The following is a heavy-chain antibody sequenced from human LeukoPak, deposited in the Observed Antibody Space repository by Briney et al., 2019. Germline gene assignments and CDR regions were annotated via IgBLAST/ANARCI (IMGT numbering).Heavy chain of an antibody. D-gene: IGHD6-19*01. V-gene: IGHV1-18*04. CDR3: ARGIAVAGTLSINWFDP. J-gene: IGHJ5*02. CDR1: GYTFTSYY. CDR2: ISAYNGNT. Sequence: ASVKVSCKASGYTFTSYYMHWVRQAPGQGLEWMGWISAYNGNTNYAQKLQGRVTMTTDTSTSTAYMELRSLRSDDTAVYYCARGIAVAGTLSINWFDPWGQGTLVTVSS.